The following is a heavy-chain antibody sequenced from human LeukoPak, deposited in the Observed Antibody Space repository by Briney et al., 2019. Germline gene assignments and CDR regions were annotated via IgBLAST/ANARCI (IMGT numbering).Heavy chain of an antibody. D-gene: IGHD1-26*01. CDR3: ARGSGSYRSNWFDP. V-gene: IGHV3-66*01. Sequence: PGGSLRLSCAASGFTVSSNYMSWVRQAPGKGLEWVSVIYSGGSTYYADSVKGRFTISRDNSKNTLYLQMNSLRAEDMAVYYCARGSGSYRSNWFDPWGQGTLVTVSS. CDR1: GFTVSSNY. J-gene: IGHJ5*02. CDR2: IYSGGST.